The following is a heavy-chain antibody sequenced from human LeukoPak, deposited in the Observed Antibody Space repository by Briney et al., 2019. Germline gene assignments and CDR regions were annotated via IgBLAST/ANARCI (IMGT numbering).Heavy chain of an antibody. J-gene: IGHJ6*03. V-gene: IGHV3-9*03. CDR1: GFTFDDYA. CDR3: AKDIGQRTGDLFGYYMDV. CDR2: ISWNSGSI. D-gene: IGHD3-16*01. Sequence: PGRSLRLSCAASGFTFDDYAMHWVRQAPGKGLEWVSGISWNSGSIGYADSVKGRFTISRDNAKNSLYLQMNSLRAEDMALYYCAKDIGQRTGDLFGYYMDVWGKGTTVTVSS.